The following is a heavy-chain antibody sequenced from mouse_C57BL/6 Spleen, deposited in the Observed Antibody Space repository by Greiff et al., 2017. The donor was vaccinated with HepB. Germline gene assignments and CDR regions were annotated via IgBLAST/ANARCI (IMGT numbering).Heavy chain of an antibody. CDR2: IDPSDSYT. CDR3: ASNWDVGYFDY. J-gene: IGHJ2*01. Sequence: VQLQQPGAELVKPGASVKLSCKASGYTFTSYWMQWVKQRPGQGLEWIGEIDPSDSYTNYNQKFKGKATLTVDTSSSTAYMQLSSLTSEDSAVYYCASNWDVGYFDYWGQGTTLTVSS. CDR1: GYTFTSYW. V-gene: IGHV1-50*01. D-gene: IGHD4-1*01.